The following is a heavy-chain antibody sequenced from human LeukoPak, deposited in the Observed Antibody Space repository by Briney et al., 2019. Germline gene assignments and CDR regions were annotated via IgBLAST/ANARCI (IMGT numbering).Heavy chain of an antibody. Sequence: ASVKVSCKASGGTFSCYAVSWVRQAPGQGLEWMGRIIPILGIATYAQNFQDRVTITADKSTSTAYMELSSLRSEDTAVYYCASRMGATTFGSFDYWGQGTLVTVSS. CDR2: IIPILGIA. CDR3: ASRMGATTFGSFDY. J-gene: IGHJ4*02. D-gene: IGHD1-26*01. CDR1: GGTFSCYA. V-gene: IGHV1-69*04.